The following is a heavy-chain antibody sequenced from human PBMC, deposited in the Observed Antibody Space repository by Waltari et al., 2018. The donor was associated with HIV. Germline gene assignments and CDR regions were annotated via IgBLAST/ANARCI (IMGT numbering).Heavy chain of an antibody. CDR2: ISDDGTNK. CDR3: TRASAADLDF. J-gene: IGHJ4*02. V-gene: IGHV3-30-3*01. CDR1: GFTFSSYA. Sequence: QVHLVESGGGVVQPGRSLRLSCAASGFTFSSYAMHWVRQAPGEVLEWLAVISDDGTNKYYADSVKDRFIIYRDNSQNTLYLQMFSLRPEDTAVYYCTRASAADLDFWGQGTLVTVSS. D-gene: IGHD2-2*01.